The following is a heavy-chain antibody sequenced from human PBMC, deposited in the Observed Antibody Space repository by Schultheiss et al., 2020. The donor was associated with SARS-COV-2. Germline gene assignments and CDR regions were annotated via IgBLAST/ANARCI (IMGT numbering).Heavy chain of an antibody. D-gene: IGHD6-13*01. J-gene: IGHJ4*02. CDR3: ARGGASSLPFDY. Sequence: GSLRLSCAVYGGSFSGYYWSWIRQPPGKGLEWIGYIYYSGSTYYNPSLKSRVTISVDTSKNQFSLKLNSVTAADTAVYFCARGGASSLPFDYWGQGALVTVSS. CDR1: GGSFSGYY. V-gene: IGHV4-59*12. CDR2: IYYSGST.